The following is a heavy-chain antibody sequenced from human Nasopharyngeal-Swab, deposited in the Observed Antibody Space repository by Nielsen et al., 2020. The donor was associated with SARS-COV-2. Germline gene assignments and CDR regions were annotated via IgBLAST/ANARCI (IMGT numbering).Heavy chain of an antibody. CDR2: INPNSDGT. J-gene: IGHJ4*02. CDR3: ARERAVAADFDY. D-gene: IGHD6-19*01. CDR1: GYTFTGYY. Sequence: ASVKVSCKASGYTFTGYYMHWVRQAPGQGLEWMGRINPNSDGTNYAQKFQGRVTMTRDTSISTAYMELSRLRSDDTAVYYCARERAVAADFDYWGQGTLVTVSS. V-gene: IGHV1-2*06.